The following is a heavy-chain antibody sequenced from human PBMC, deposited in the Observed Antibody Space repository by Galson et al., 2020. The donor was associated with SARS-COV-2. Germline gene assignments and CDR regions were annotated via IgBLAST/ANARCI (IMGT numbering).Heavy chain of an antibody. Sequence: SETLSLTCTVSGGSISSSSYYWGWIRQPPGKGLEWIGSIYYSGSTYYNPSLKSRVTISVDTSKNQFSLKLSSVTAADTAVYYCARNSDYYDSSGYYQYYYYYYMGVWGKGTTVTVSS. CDR2: IYYSGST. V-gene: IGHV4-39*07. CDR1: GGSISSSSYY. CDR3: ARNSDYYDSSGYYQYYYYYYMGV. J-gene: IGHJ6*03. D-gene: IGHD3-22*01.